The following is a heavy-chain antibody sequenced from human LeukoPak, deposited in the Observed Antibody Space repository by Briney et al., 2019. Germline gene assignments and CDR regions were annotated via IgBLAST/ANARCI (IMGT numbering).Heavy chain of an antibody. J-gene: IGHJ4*02. CDR1: GFTFSSYA. V-gene: IGHV3-23*01. CDR3: ATDSSCSGCSCYRFFDN. CDR2: ISGSGAGT. D-gene: IGHD2-15*01. Sequence: GGSLRLSCAASGFTFSSYAMSWVRQAPGKGLEWVSAISGSGAGTYYVDSVKGRFSISRDNSKNTLYLQMNSLRAEDTAVYYCATDSSCSGCSCYRFFDNWGQGTRVTVSS.